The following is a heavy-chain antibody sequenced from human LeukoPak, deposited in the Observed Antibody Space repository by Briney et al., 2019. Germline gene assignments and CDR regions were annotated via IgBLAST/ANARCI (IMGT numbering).Heavy chain of an antibody. CDR3: ARDGYGGIRYYYYGMDV. D-gene: IGHD4-23*01. Sequence: ASVKVSCTASGYTFTSYGISWVRQAPGQGLEWMGWISAYNGNTNYAQKLQGRVTMTTDTSASTAYMELRSLRFDDTAVYYCARDGYGGIRYYYYGMDVWGQGTTVTVSS. CDR2: ISAYNGNT. J-gene: IGHJ6*02. CDR1: GYTFTSYG. V-gene: IGHV1-18*01.